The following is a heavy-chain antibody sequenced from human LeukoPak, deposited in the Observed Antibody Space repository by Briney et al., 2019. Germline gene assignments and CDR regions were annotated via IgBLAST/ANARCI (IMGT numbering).Heavy chain of an antibody. CDR2: IRSKANNYAT. Sequence: GGSLRLSCAVSGFTFSGAAMHWVRQASGKGLEWVGRIRSKANNYATAHAASVKGRFTISRDDSKNTAYLQMNSLKTEDTAVYYCTTRYDYGDQKGLDYWGQGSLVTVSS. CDR1: GFTFSGAA. J-gene: IGHJ4*02. CDR3: TTRYDYGDQKGLDY. D-gene: IGHD4-17*01. V-gene: IGHV3-73*01.